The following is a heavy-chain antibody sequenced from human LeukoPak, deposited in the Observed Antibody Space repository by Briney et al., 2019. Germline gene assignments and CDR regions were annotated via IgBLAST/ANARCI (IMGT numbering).Heavy chain of an antibody. CDR1: GFTFSSYA. D-gene: IGHD6-13*01. V-gene: IGHV3-30*04. CDR3: ARDYKQLVRYYYYGMDV. CDR2: ISYDGSNK. J-gene: IGHJ6*02. Sequence: GGSLRLSCAASGFTFSSYAMHRVRQAPGKGLEWVAVISYDGSNKYYADSVKGRFTISRDNSKNTLYLQMNSLRAEDTAVYYCARDYKQLVRYYYYGMDVWGQGTTVTVSS.